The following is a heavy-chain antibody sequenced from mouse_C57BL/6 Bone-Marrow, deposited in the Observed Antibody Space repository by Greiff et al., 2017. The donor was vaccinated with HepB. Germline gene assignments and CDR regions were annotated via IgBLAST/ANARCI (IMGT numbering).Heavy chain of an antibody. CDR3: ARHDDYDEAWFAY. V-gene: IGHV5-15*01. CDR2: ISNLAYSI. Sequence: EVKLMESGGGLVQPGGSLKLSCAASGFTFSDYGMAWVRQAPRKGPEWVAFISNLAYSIYYADTVTGRFTISRENAKNTLYLEMSSLRSEDTAMYYCARHDDYDEAWFAYWGQGTLVTVSA. D-gene: IGHD2-4*01. CDR1: GFTFSDYG. J-gene: IGHJ3*01.